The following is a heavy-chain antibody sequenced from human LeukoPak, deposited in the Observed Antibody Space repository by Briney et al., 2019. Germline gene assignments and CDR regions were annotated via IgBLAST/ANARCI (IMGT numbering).Heavy chain of an antibody. D-gene: IGHD4-23*01. V-gene: IGHV4-34*01. CDR2: INHSGST. CDR3: ARGLSSGGNSGGGFDY. J-gene: IGHJ4*02. CDR1: GGSFSGYY. Sequence: SETLSLTCAVYGGSFSGYYWSWIRQPPGKGLEWIWEINHSGSTNYNPSLKSRVTISVDTSKNQFSLKLSSVTAADTAVYYCARGLSSGGNSGGGFDYWGQGTLVTVSS.